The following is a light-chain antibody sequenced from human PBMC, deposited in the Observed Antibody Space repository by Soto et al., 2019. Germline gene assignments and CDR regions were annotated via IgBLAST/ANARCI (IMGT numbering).Light chain of an antibody. CDR3: SSYTTSSTWV. CDR1: SSDVGGYNY. Sequence: QSALTQPASVSGSPGQSITISCTGTSSDVGGYNYVSWYQQNPGKVPKLMIYEVSYRPSGVSNRFSGSKSGNTASLTISGLQAEDEADYYCSSYTTSSTWVFGGGTKLTVL. V-gene: IGLV2-14*01. CDR2: EVS. J-gene: IGLJ3*02.